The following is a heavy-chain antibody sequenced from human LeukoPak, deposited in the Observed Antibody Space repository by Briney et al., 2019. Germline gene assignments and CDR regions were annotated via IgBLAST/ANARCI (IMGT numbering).Heavy chain of an antibody. CDR1: GLTLSNVW. D-gene: IGHD3-22*01. V-gene: IGHV3-15*07. CDR3: TQGSGQYYDY. CDR2: IKSKTAGGTT. Sequence: GGSLRLSCAVSGLTLSNVWMNWVRQAPGKGLEWVGRIKSKTAGGTTDFAAPVKGRFTISRDDSKNTLYLQTNSLTSGDTAVYYCTQGSGQYYDYWGQGTLVTVSS. J-gene: IGHJ4*02.